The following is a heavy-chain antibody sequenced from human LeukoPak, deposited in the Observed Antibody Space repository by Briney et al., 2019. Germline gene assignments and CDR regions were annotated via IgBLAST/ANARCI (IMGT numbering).Heavy chain of an antibody. J-gene: IGHJ5*02. Sequence: SVTVSCKASGGTFSSYAISWVRQAPGQGREWMGGIIPIFGTANYAQKFQGRVTITADKSTSTAYMELSSLRSEDTAVYFCARSWWFAYNWFDPWGQGTLVTVSS. CDR1: GGTFSSYA. V-gene: IGHV1-69*06. CDR3: ARSWWFAYNWFDP. D-gene: IGHD2-15*01. CDR2: IIPIFGTA.